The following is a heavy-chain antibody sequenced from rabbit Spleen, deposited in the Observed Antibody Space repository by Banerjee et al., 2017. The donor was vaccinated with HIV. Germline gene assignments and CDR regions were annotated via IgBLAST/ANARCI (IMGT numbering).Heavy chain of an antibody. Sequence: QSLEESGGDLVKPGASLTLTCTASGFSFSSSDYMCWVRQAPGKGLEWISCITGSSSDFYYSSTWGKGRFTISKTSSTTVTLQMTSLTVADTATYFCARDTGTSFSTYGMDLWGPGHPRHRL. V-gene: IGHV1S40*01. D-gene: IGHD8-1*01. CDR3: ARDTGTSFSTYGMDL. CDR1: GFSFSSSDY. J-gene: IGHJ6*01. CDR2: ITGSSSDFY.